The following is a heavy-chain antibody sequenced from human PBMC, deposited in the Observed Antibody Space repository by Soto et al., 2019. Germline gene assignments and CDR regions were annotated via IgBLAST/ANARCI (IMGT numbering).Heavy chain of an antibody. V-gene: IGHV3-7*01. CDR3: ARDHINGWKFDY. CDR1: GFPFSNFW. J-gene: IGHJ4*02. CDR2: KKQNGSQN. D-gene: IGHD6-19*01. Sequence: EVQLVESGGGLVQPGGSLRLSCAASGFPFSNFWMSWFRQAPGKGLEGVANKKQNGSQNYYVDSVKGRFTTSRDNTKNSFYLQMNSLRAEDTAVYYCARDHINGWKFDYWGRGTLVTVSS.